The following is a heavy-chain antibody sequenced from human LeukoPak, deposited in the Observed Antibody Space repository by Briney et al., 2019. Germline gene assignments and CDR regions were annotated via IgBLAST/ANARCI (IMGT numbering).Heavy chain of an antibody. Sequence: GAPRLSPARAWFTLTNYCIARGPQGPGQGAGWVGGIGDDGSNKNYADSVKGRFTISRDNSKNTLYLQMNSLRAEDTAVYYCARDHDYVWGSYRYYFDYWGQGTLVTVSS. V-gene: IGHV3-33*01. J-gene: IGHJ4*02. D-gene: IGHD3-16*02. CDR2: IGDDGSNK. CDR3: ARDHDYVWGSYRYYFDY. CDR1: WFTLTNYC.